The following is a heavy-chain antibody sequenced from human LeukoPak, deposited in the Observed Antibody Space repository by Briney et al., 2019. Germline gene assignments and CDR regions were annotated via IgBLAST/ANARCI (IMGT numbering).Heavy chain of an antibody. CDR1: GFTFDDYA. V-gene: IGHV3-9*03. CDR2: ISWNSGSI. CDR3: ARVNRPTEYYYYYMDV. Sequence: HPGGSLRLSCAASGFTFDDYAMHWVRQAPGKGLEWVSGISWNSGSIGYADSVKGRFTISRDNSKNTLYLQMGSLRAEDMAVYYCARVNRPTEYYYYYMDVWGKGTTVTVSS. J-gene: IGHJ6*03. D-gene: IGHD2-21*02.